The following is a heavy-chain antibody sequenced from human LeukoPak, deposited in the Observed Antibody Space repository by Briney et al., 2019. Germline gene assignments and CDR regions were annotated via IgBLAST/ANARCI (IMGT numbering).Heavy chain of an antibody. V-gene: IGHV5-51*01. CDR3: ARRGYGYSQPDY. CDR2: IYPGGSDT. J-gene: IGHJ4*02. CDR1: GYSFTRFW. D-gene: IGHD5-18*01. Sequence: GESLKISCKGSGYSFTRFWIGWVRQTPGKGLEWMGLIYPGGSDTRYRPSFQGQVTISADKSISTAYLQWSSLKASDTAMYYCARRGYGYSQPDYWGQGTLVTVSS.